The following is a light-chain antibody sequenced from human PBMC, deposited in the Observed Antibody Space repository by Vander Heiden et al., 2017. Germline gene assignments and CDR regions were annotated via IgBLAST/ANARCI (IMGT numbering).Light chain of an antibody. CDR2: QDS. CDR1: KLRDQS. Sequence: SYELTQPPSVSVSPGQTASITCSGYKLRDQSACWYQQKPGQSPMLVIYQDSKRASGFPERVSGSNSGNTATLTISGTQAMDEADYYSQAWDSSTVVFSGGTKLTVL. J-gene: IGLJ2*01. V-gene: IGLV3-1*01. CDR3: QAWDSSTVV.